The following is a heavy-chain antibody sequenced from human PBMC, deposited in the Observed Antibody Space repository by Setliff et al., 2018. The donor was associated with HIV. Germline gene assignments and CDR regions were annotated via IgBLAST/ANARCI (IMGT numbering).Heavy chain of an antibody. D-gene: IGHD3-22*01. V-gene: IGHV4-30-4*08. CDR3: ARDQKVYYYDSSDAFDI. CDR2: IYYSGST. Sequence: SETLSLTCTVSGGSISSGDYYWSWIRQPPGKGLEWIGYIYYSGSTYYNPSLKSRVTIPVDTSKNQFSLKLSSVTATDTAVYYCARDQKVYYYDSSDAFDIWGQGTMVTVSS. CDR1: GGSISSGDYY. J-gene: IGHJ3*02.